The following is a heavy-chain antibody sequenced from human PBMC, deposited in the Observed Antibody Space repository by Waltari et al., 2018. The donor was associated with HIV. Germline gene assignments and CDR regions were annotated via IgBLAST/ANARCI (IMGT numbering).Heavy chain of an antibody. CDR3: ARGTYYYDRSHFDY. CDR1: GYTLTSYD. D-gene: IGHD3-22*01. V-gene: IGHV7-4-1*02. CDR2: INTNTGNP. J-gene: IGHJ4*02. Sequence: VQLGESGCEWKKPGDSEKVSCKASGYTLTSYDMNWVRQAPGQGLEWMGWINTNTGNPTYAQGFTGRFVFSLDTSVSTAYLQISSLNAEDTAVYYCARGTYYYDRSHFDYWGQGTLVTVSS.